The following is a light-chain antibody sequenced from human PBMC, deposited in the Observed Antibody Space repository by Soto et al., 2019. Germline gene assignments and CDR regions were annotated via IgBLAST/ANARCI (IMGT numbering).Light chain of an antibody. J-gene: IGLJ1*01. CDR3: QSYDNSLSGFYV. Sequence: QSALTQPPSVSGAPGQRVTISCTGSSSNIGANSDVHWYQQLTGAAPKLLIYGNTNRPSGVSDRFSAPKSGTSASLAITGLQAEDEADYYCQSYDNSLSGFYVFGTGTKVTVL. CDR1: SSNIGANSD. CDR2: GNT. V-gene: IGLV1-40*01.